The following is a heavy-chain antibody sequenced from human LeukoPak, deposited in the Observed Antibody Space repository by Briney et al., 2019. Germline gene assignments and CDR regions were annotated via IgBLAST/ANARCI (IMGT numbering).Heavy chain of an antibody. Sequence: SETLSLTCTVSGGSISDNYWSWIRQPPGKGLEWIGYAYYSGHTNYNSSLKSRVTMSLDTSKSQFSLRLSSVTAADTAVYFCARHPFATPFDYWGPGSLVTVSS. V-gene: IGHV4-59*08. J-gene: IGHJ4*02. D-gene: IGHD2-15*01. CDR3: ARHPFATPFDY. CDR1: GGSISDNY. CDR2: AYYSGHT.